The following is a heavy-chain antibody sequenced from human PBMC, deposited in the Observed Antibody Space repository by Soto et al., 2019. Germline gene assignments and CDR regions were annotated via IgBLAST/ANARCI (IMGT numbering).Heavy chain of an antibody. J-gene: IGHJ6*02. CDR1: GFTFSSYW. Sequence: EVQLVESGGGLVQPGGSLRLSCAASGFTFSSYWISWVRQAPGKGLEWVANIKQDGSEKYYVDSVKGRFTISRDNAKNSLYLQMNSLRAEDTAVYYCAGYYYGMDVWGQGTTVTVSS. V-gene: IGHV3-7*03. CDR3: AGYYYGMDV. CDR2: IKQDGSEK.